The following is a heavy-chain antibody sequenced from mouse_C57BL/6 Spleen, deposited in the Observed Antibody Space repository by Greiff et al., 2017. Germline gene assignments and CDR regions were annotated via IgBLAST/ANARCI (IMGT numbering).Heavy chain of an antibody. CDR1: GYTFTDYY. Sequence: QVQLQQSGAELVRPGASVKLPCKASGYTFTDYYINWVKQRPGQGLEWIARIYPGSGNTYYNEKFKGKATLTAEKSSSTAYMQLSSLTSEDSAVYFCARSDDDYDPAWFAFSGAEALVTVSA. CDR3: ARSDDDYDPAWFAF. CDR2: IYPGSGNT. V-gene: IGHV1-76*01. J-gene: IGHJ3*01. D-gene: IGHD2-4*01.